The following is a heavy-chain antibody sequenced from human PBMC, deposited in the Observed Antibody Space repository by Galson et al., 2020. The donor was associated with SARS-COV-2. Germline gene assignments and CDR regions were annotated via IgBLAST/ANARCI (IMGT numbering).Heavy chain of an antibody. CDR3: ARASSARAFDS. CDR2: IWYDGSNK. D-gene: IGHD3-22*01. CDR1: GFTFSTYG. J-gene: IGHJ5*01. V-gene: IGHV3-33*01. Sequence: TGGSLRLSCVASGFTFSTYGMHWVRQAPGKGLEWVAVIWYDGSNKYYGDSVKGRFTISRDNSKNTLYLQMSSLRADGTAMYYCARASSARAFDSWGQGTVVTVSS.